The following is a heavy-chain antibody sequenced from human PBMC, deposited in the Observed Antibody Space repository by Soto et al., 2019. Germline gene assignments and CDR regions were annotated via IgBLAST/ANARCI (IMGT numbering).Heavy chain of an antibody. CDR2: IIPIFDTA. CDR3: ARGTGTTWGVFDY. J-gene: IGHJ4*02. Sequence: QVQLVQSGTEMKKPGSSVKVSCKASGGTFSSKGISWVRQAPGQGLEWMGAIIPIFDTANYAQKFQGRLTITADESTATAYMELSSLRSEDTAVYYWARGTGTTWGVFDYWGQGTLVTVSS. V-gene: IGHV1-69*01. CDR1: GGTFSSKG. D-gene: IGHD1-1*01.